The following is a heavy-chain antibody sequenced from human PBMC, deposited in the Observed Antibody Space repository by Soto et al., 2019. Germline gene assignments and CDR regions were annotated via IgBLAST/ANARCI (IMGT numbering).Heavy chain of an antibody. CDR1: GFTFNDHY. CDR2: ISSDSIYT. CDR3: ARDSTGSGLDYGMDV. J-gene: IGHJ6*02. Sequence: QVQLVESGGGLVKPGGSLRLSCAASGFTFNDHYMKWIRQAPGKGLEWVSFISSDSIYTNSADSVKGRFTISRDNAKNLLYLQMSSMRVEDTAVYYCARDSTGSGLDYGMDVWGQGTTVAFSS. D-gene: IGHD3-10*01. V-gene: IGHV3-11*06.